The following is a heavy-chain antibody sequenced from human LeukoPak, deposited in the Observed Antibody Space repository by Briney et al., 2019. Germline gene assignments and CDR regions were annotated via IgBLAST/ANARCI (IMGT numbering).Heavy chain of an antibody. CDR1: GGSISGYY. Sequence: PSETLSLTCAVYGGSISGYYWSWIRQPPGKGLEWIGEINHSGSTNYNPSLKSRVTISVDTSKNQFSLKLSSVTAADTAVYYCVRGRYSSGWFKDKNWFDPWGQGIPVTVSS. D-gene: IGHD6-19*01. V-gene: IGHV4-34*01. CDR3: VRGRYSSGWFKDKNWFDP. CDR2: INHSGST. J-gene: IGHJ5*02.